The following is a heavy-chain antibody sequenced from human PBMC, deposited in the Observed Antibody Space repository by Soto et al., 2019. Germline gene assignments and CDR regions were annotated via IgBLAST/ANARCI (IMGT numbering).Heavy chain of an antibody. V-gene: IGHV4-38-2*02. CDR1: GFSIRSGYY. J-gene: IGHJ4*02. CDR3: ARDWDRDVYTGGYFDY. D-gene: IGHD1-1*01. Sequence: SETLSLTCAVSGFSIRSGYYWGWIRQPPGKGLEWIASMYYSGTTYYNPSPKSRVGISVDTSKNQLSLQLRAVTAADTAVYYCARDWDRDVYTGGYFDYWGQRALVTVSS. CDR2: MYYSGTT.